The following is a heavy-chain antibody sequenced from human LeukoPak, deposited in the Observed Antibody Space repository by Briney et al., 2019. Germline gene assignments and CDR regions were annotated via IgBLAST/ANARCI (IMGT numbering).Heavy chain of an antibody. CDR1: GFTFSSYG. D-gene: IGHD1-26*01. V-gene: IGHV3-33*01. CDR2: IWYDGSNK. Sequence: GGSLRLSCAASGFTFSSYGMHWVRQAPGKGLEWVAVIWYDGSNKYYADSVKGRFTISRDNSKNTLCLQMNGLRAEGTAVYYCARGMVGATYFDYWGQGTLVTVSS. J-gene: IGHJ4*02. CDR3: ARGMVGATYFDY.